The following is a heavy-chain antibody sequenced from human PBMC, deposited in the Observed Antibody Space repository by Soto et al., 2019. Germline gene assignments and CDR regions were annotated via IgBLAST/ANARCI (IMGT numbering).Heavy chain of an antibody. CDR1: GYTFTSYG. V-gene: IGHV1-18*01. Sequence: GASVKVSCKASGYTFTSYGISWVRQAPGQGLEWMGWISAYNGNTNYAQKLQGRVTMTTDTSASTAYMELRSLRSDDTAVYYCARVVWRYYDSSGYYYPQHPYYYGMDVWGQGTTVTVSS. CDR2: ISAYNGNT. D-gene: IGHD3-22*01. J-gene: IGHJ6*02. CDR3: ARVVWRYYDSSGYYYPQHPYYYGMDV.